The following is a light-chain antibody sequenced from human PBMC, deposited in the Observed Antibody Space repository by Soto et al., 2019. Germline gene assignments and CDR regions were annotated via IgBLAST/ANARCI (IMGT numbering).Light chain of an antibody. Sequence: IVLTHSPVTLCLSPLERATLSCRSIQSVSNTYLAWYQQKPGQAPRLLIYGSSSRATGIPDRFSCSGSGTDFTLKIRRLEPEDFEVYHCQQYRRSTLNFAGGTXVEIK. CDR3: QQYRRSTLN. V-gene: IGKV3-20*01. J-gene: IGKJ4*01. CDR2: GSS. CDR1: QSVSNTY.